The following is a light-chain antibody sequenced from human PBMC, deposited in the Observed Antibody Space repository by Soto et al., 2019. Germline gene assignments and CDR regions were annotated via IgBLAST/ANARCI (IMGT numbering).Light chain of an antibody. J-gene: IGLJ1*01. CDR1: SSNIGAGYG. CDR3: QSYDSSLSGFV. V-gene: IGLV1-40*01. CDR2: GNS. Sequence: QSVLTQSPSVSVAPGQRVTISCTGSSSNIGAGYGVHWYQQLPGTAPKLLIYGNSNRPSGVPDRFSGSKSGTSAALAITGFQAEDEADYYCQSYDSSLSGFVFGTGTKVTVL.